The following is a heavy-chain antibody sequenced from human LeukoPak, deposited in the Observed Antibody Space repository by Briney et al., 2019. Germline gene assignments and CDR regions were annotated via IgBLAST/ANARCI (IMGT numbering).Heavy chain of an antibody. V-gene: IGHV3-20*04. D-gene: IGHD1-1*01. Sequence: GGSLRLSCAASGFTFDDHGMSWVRQAPGKGLEWVSGINWNGGSTGYADSVKGRCTISRDNAKNTLYLQMNSLRAEDTAIYYCARGGPGTGMDYWGQGALVTVSS. CDR3: ARGGPGTGMDY. CDR1: GFTFDDHG. J-gene: IGHJ4*02. CDR2: INWNGGST.